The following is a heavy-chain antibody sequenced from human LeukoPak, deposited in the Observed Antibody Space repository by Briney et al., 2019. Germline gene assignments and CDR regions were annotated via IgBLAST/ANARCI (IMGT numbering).Heavy chain of an antibody. CDR2: ISADNGNT. CDR1: GFNFSNYG. D-gene: IGHD2-2*01. Sequence: ASVKVSCKASGFNFSNYGISWVRQAPGQGLEWMGWISADNGNTNYAQKFQDRVTMTTDTSTSTVYMELSSLRSEDTAVYYCARGYCSSTSCWYFDYWGQGTLVTVSS. CDR3: ARGYCSSTSCWYFDY. J-gene: IGHJ4*02. V-gene: IGHV1-18*01.